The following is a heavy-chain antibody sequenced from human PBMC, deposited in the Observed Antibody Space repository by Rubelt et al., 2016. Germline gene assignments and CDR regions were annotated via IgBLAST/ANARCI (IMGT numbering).Heavy chain of an antibody. J-gene: IGHJ4*02. Sequence: EVQLLESGGDLVQPGGSLRLSCAASGFTFSNYAMNWVRQTPGKGLAWVSHIGSTLDYVDSVKGRFTISRDNDKNSVYMEMSSLRAEDSAVYYCARDSNWGFDYWGQGIQVTVSS. CDR1: GFTFSNYA. V-gene: IGHV3-48*04. D-gene: IGHD7-27*01. CDR2: IGSTL. CDR3: ARDSNWGFDY.